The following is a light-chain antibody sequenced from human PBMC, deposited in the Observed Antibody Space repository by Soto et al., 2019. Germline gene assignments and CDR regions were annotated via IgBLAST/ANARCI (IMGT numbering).Light chain of an antibody. J-gene: IGKJ3*01. CDR2: CAS. V-gene: IGKV4-1*01. Sequence: DIVMTQSPDSLAVSLGERATINCKSSQSVFYSSNNKNYLGWYQQKPGQHPKLLISCASTRESGVPDRFSGSGSGADFTLTISSLQAEDVAVYYCQQYSSSPFTFGPGTKVYIK. CDR3: QQYSSSPFT. CDR1: QSVFYSSNNKNY.